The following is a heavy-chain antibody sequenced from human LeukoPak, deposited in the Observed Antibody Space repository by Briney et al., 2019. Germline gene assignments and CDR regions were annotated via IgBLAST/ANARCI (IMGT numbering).Heavy chain of an antibody. CDR1: GGTFSSYA. Sequence: SVKVSCKASGGTFSSYAISWVRQAPGQGLEWMGGIIPIFGTANYAQKFQGRVTITADKSTSTAYMELSSLRSGDTAVYYCARAIWGPAYYFDYWGQGTLVTVSS. V-gene: IGHV1-69*06. CDR3: ARAIWGPAYYFDY. CDR2: IIPIFGTA. J-gene: IGHJ4*02. D-gene: IGHD7-27*01.